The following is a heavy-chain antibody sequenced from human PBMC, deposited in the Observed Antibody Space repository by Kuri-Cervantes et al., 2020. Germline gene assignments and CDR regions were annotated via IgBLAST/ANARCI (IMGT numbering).Heavy chain of an antibody. CDR3: ARVGTMVRGVIAGWFDP. D-gene: IGHD3-10*01. J-gene: IGHJ5*02. CDR1: GYTFTSYA. V-gene: IGHV1-3*01. CDR2: INAGNGNT. Sequence: ASVKVSCKASGYTFTSYAMHWVRQAPGQRLEWMGWINAGNGNTKYSQKFQGRVTMTRNTSISTAYMELSSLRSEDTAVYYCARVGTMVRGVIAGWFDPWGQGTLVTVSS.